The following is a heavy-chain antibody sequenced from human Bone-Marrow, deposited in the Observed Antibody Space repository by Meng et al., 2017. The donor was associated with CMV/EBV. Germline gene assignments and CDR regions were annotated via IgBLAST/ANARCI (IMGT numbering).Heavy chain of an antibody. D-gene: IGHD6-13*01. Sequence: GGSLRLSCAASGFTFSNYAMHWVRQAPGKGLEWVAVISFDGSSKYYADSVEGRFTISRDNSKNTVYMRMNNLRAGDMAVYYCVRGGAAADWGGFFDYWGQGTLVTVSS. V-gene: IGHV3-30-3*01. CDR2: ISFDGSSK. CDR3: VRGGAAADWGGFFDY. CDR1: GFTFSNYA. J-gene: IGHJ4*02.